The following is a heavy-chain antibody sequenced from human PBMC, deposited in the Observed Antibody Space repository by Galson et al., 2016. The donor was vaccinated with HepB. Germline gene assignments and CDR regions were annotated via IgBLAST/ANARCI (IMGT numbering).Heavy chain of an antibody. CDR1: GFIFGSYS. Sequence: SLRLSCAGSGFIFGSYSMNWVRQAPGKGLEWVSYIGANRSAVYYADSVRGRFSISRDNAKNSLFLQMNSLRDEDTAVYYCAREIYIIGDANWGSSNYGMDVWGQGTTVIVSS. CDR3: AREIYIIGDANWGSSNYGMDV. D-gene: IGHD7-27*01. J-gene: IGHJ6*02. CDR2: IGANRSAV. V-gene: IGHV3-48*02.